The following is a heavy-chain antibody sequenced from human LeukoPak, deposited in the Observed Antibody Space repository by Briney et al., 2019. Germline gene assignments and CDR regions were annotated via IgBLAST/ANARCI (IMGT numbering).Heavy chain of an antibody. D-gene: IGHD3-22*01. CDR1: GYTFTGYY. CDR3: ARAAYYYDGSGYYLGD. CDR2: INPNSGGT. J-gene: IGHJ4*02. Sequence: VASVKVSCKASGYTFTGYYMHWVRQAPGQGLEWMGRINPNSGGTNYAQKFQARVTMTRDTSISTAYMELSRLRSDDTALYYCARAAYYYDGSGYYLGDWGQGTLVTVSS. V-gene: IGHV1-2*06.